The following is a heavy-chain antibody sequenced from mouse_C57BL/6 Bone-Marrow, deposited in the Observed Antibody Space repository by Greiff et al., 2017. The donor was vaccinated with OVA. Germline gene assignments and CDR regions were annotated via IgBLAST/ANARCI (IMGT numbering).Heavy chain of an antibody. V-gene: IGHV8-8*01. Sequence: QVTLKESGPGILQPSQTLSLTCSFSGFSLSTFGMGVGWIRQPPGKGLEWLAHIWWDDDKYYNPALKSRLTISKDTSKNHVFLKIANVDTADTATYYCARILYYYGSRRYYFDYWGQGTTLTVSS. J-gene: IGHJ2*01. CDR2: IWWDDDK. CDR1: GFSLSTFGMG. CDR3: ARILYYYGSRRYYFDY. D-gene: IGHD1-1*01.